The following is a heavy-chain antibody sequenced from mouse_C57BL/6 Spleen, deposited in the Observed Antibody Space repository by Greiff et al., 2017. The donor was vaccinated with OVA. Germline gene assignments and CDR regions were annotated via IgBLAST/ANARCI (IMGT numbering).Heavy chain of an antibody. CDR1: GFTFSDYY. J-gene: IGHJ4*01. CDR2: ISNGGGST. V-gene: IGHV5-12*01. Sequence: DVKLVESGGGLVQPGGSLKLSCAASGFTFSDYYMYWVRQTPEKRLEWVAYISNGGGSTYYPDTVKGRFTISRDNAKNTLYLQMSRLKSEDTAMYYCARTVQATENAMDYWGQGTSVTVSS. CDR3: ARTVQATENAMDY. D-gene: IGHD3-2*02.